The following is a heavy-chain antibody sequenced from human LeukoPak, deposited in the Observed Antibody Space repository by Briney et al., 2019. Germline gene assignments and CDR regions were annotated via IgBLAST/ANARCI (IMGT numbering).Heavy chain of an antibody. Sequence: SETLTLTCAVYGGSFSGYYWSWIRQPPGKGLEWIGEINHSGRTNYNPSLKSRVTISVDTSNTQFSLKLSSVTAADTAVYYCARGDDSSGFDYWGQGTLVTVSS. J-gene: IGHJ4*02. CDR2: INHSGRT. CDR1: GGSFSGYY. V-gene: IGHV4-34*01. D-gene: IGHD3-22*01. CDR3: ARGDDSSGFDY.